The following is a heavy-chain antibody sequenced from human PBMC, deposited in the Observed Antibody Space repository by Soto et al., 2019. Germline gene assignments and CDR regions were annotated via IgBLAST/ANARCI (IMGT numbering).Heavy chain of an antibody. Sequence: PWESLKISGKGSGYSFTSYWIGWLRQMPGKGLEWMGIIYPGDSDTRYSPSFQGQVTISADKSISTAYLQWSSLKASDTAMYYCARRGSSYGLLYYYYGMDVWGKETTVTVSS. CDR1: GYSFTSYW. J-gene: IGHJ6*04. V-gene: IGHV5-51*01. CDR2: IYPGDSDT. D-gene: IGHD5-18*01. CDR3: ARRGSSYGLLYYYYGMDV.